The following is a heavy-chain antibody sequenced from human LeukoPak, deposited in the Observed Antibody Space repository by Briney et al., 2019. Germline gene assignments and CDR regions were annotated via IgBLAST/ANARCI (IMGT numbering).Heavy chain of an antibody. CDR3: ASRSGYRSSEKDQLDY. CDR2: IIPIFGTA. J-gene: IGHJ4*02. CDR1: GGTFSSYA. Sequence: ASVKVSCKASGGTFSSYAISWVRQAPGQGLEWMGGIIPIFGTANYAQKFQGRVTITTDESTSTAYIELSSLRSEDTAVYYCASRSGYRSSEKDQLDYWGQGTLVTVSS. V-gene: IGHV1-69*05. D-gene: IGHD2-2*01.